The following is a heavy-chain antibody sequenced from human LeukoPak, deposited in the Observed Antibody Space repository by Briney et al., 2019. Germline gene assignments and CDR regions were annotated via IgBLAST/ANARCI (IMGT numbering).Heavy chain of an antibody. J-gene: IGHJ6*02. CDR2: IIPILGIA. D-gene: IGHD3-22*01. V-gene: IGHV1-69*04. CDR3: ARVTYYDSSGYYYYYYGMDV. CDR1: GGTFSSYA. Sequence: SVKVSCKASGGTFSSYAISWVRQAPGQGLEWMGRIIPILGIANYAQKFQGRVTITADKSTSTAYMELSSLRSGDTAVYYCARVTYYDSSGYYYYYYGMDVWGQGTTVTVSS.